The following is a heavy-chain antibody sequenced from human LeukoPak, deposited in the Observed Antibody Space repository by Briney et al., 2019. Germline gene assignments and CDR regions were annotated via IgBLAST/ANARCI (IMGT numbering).Heavy chain of an antibody. J-gene: IGHJ4*02. Sequence: SETLSLTCTVSGGSISSSSYYWGWIRQPPGKGLEWIGTIYYSGYTYYNPSLESRVTISVDTSKNQFSLKLSSVTAADTAVYYCARLKGVAAGYWGQGTLVTVSS. D-gene: IGHD6-25*01. CDR1: GGSISSSSYY. CDR3: ARLKGVAAGY. V-gene: IGHV4-39*01. CDR2: IYYSGYT.